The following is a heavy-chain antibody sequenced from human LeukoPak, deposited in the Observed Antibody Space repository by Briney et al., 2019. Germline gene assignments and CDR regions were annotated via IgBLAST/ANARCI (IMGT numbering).Heavy chain of an antibody. CDR1: GGSVSSYY. Sequence: PSETLSLTCTVSGGSVSSYYWSWIRQPPGKGLEWIGYIYYSGSTNYNPSLKSRVTISVDTSKNQFSLKLSSVTAADTAVYYCARYYYDSSGYYYFDYWGQGTLVTVSS. CDR2: IYYSGST. V-gene: IGHV4-59*02. CDR3: ARYYYDSSGYYYFDY. D-gene: IGHD3-22*01. J-gene: IGHJ4*02.